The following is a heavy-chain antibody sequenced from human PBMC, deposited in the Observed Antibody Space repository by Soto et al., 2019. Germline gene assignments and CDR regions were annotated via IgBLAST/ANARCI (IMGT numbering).Heavy chain of an antibody. CDR1: GFTFSSYA. V-gene: IGHV3-23*01. CDR3: AIALRQLPYFATDAFGS. CDR2: ISGSGGST. J-gene: IGHJ3*02. D-gene: IGHD3-9*01. Sequence: GGSLRLSCAASGFTFSSYAMNWVRQAPGKGLEWVSVISGSGGSTYYADSVRGRFTISRDNSKNTLYLQMNSLRAEDTAVYYCAIALRQLPYFATDAFGSWGQGTVVTVSS.